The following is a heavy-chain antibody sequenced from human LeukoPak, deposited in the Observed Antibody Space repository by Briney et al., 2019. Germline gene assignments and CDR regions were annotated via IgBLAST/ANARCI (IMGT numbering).Heavy chain of an antibody. D-gene: IGHD2-15*01. V-gene: IGHV4-59*01. CDR3: ARDRGFCSGGSCYRWFDP. Sequence: PSETLSLTCSVSSVSISSYSWSWIRQPPGKGREWIGYIYYSGSTNYNPSLKSRVTISVDTSKKQFSLKLSSVTAADTAVYYCARDRGFCSGGSCYRWFDPWGQGTLVTVSS. J-gene: IGHJ5*02. CDR2: IYYSGST. CDR1: SVSISSYS.